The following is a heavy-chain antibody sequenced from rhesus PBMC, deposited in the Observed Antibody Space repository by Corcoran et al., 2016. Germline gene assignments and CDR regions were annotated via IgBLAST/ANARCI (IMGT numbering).Heavy chain of an antibody. D-gene: IGHD5-24*01. CDR3: ARARVGTVFDY. V-gene: IGHV4-165*01. CDR1: GGSFSGYY. Sequence: QVQLQESGPGLVKPSETLSLTCAVSGGSFSGYYWGWIRQPPGKGLEWIGYISGSSGSTAYHPSLKSRVTISTDTSKNQFSLKLSSVTAADTAVYSCARARVGTVFDYWGQGVLVTVSS. J-gene: IGHJ4*01. CDR2: ISGSSGST.